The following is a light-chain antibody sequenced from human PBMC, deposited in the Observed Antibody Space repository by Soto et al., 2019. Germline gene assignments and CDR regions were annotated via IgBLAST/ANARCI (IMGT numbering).Light chain of an antibody. CDR2: EAS. Sequence: EIVLTQSPATLSLSPGERATLSCRASQSVGNNLAWYQQKPGQAPGLLIYEASTRATGIPARFSGSRSGTDFTLTISSLVPEDFAVYYCQQQDRRPLTFGGGTKVEIK. CDR3: QQQDRRPLT. CDR1: QSVGNN. V-gene: IGKV3-11*01. J-gene: IGKJ4*01.